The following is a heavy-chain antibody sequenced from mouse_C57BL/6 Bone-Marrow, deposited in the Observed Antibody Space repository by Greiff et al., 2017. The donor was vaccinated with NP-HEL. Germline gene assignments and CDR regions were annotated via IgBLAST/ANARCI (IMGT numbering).Heavy chain of an antibody. CDR1: GFTFSSYG. Sequence: EVKLVESGGDLVKPGGSLKLSCAASGFTFSSYGMSWVRQTPDKRLEWVATISSGGSYTYYPDSVKGRFTISRDNAKNTLYLQMSSLKSEDTAMYYCARDWDGDYWGQGTTLTVSS. J-gene: IGHJ2*01. V-gene: IGHV5-6*01. CDR3: ARDWDGDY. D-gene: IGHD4-1*01. CDR2: ISSGGSYT.